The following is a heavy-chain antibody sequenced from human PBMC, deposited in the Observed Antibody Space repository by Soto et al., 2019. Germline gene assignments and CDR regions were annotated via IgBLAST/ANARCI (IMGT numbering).Heavy chain of an antibody. Sequence: HPGGSLRLSCAASGFSFSNYGMHWVRQAPGKGLEWVGAIFRDGNTKQYADSVKGRFSVSRDNSQNTPYLQMTSLRTEDTAVYYCTNWRAGFRFDYWGQGALVTVSS. CDR3: TNWRAGFRFDY. CDR2: IFRDGNTK. CDR1: GFSFSNYG. J-gene: IGHJ4*02. V-gene: IGHV3-33*06.